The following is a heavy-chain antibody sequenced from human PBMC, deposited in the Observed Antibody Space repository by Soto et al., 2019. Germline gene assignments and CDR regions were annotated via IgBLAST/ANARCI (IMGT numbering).Heavy chain of an antibody. CDR1: GGSVSSGSYY. CDR2: IYYSGST. V-gene: IGHV4-61*01. J-gene: IGHJ6*02. CDR3: ARDWVATIWGGYYYYGMDV. Sequence: SETLSLTCTVSGGSVSSGSYYWSWIRQPPGKGLEWIGYIYYSGSTNYNPSLKSRVTISVDTSKNQFSLKLSSVTAADTAVYYCARDWVATIWGGYYYYGMDVWGQGTTVTVSS. D-gene: IGHD5-12*01.